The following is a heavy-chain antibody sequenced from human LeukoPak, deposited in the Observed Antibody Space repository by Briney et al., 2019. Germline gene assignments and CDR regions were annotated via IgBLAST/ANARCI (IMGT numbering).Heavy chain of an antibody. CDR2: IDPSDSYS. D-gene: IGHD3-10*01. J-gene: IGHJ5*02. CDR3: ARYYYGSGRGANWFDP. V-gene: IGHV5-10-1*01. Sequence: NLGESLRISCKGSGYSFTSHRITWVRQMPGKGLEWMGRIDPSDSYSNYSPSFQGHVTISVDKSISTAYLQWSSLKASDTAMYYCARYYYGSGRGANWFDPWGQGTLVAVSS. CDR1: GYSFTSHR.